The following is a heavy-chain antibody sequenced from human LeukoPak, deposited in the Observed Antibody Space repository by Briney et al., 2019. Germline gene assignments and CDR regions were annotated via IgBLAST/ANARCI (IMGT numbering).Heavy chain of an antibody. J-gene: IGHJ4*02. D-gene: IGHD1-26*01. CDR1: GFTFSSYA. CDR2: ISYDGSNK. CDR3: ARVVGATPGVY. Sequence: GGSLRLSCAASGFTFSSYAVHWVRKAPGKGLEWVAVISYDGSNKYYADSVKGRFTISRDNSKNTLYLQMNSLRAEDTAVYYCARVVGATPGVYWGQGTLVTVSS. V-gene: IGHV3-30*04.